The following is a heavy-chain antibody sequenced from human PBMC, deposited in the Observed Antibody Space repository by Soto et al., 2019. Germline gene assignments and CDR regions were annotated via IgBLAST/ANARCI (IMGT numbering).Heavy chain of an antibody. CDR1: GFTVSSNY. D-gene: IGHD2-15*01. J-gene: IGHJ6*03. Sequence: GGSLRLSCAASGFTVSSNYMSWVRQAPGKGLEWVSVIYSGGSTYYADSVKGRFTISRHNSKNTLYLQMNSLRAEDTAVYYCARVSLCSGGSCYLNGYYYMDVWGKGTTVTVSS. CDR3: ARVSLCSGGSCYLNGYYYMDV. CDR2: IYSGGST. V-gene: IGHV3-53*04.